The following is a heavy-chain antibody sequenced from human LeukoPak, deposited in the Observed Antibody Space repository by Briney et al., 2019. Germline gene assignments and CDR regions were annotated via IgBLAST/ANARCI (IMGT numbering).Heavy chain of an antibody. J-gene: IGHJ4*02. CDR2: IYHSGST. CDR3: ARYRGYSGYGDY. Sequence: SETLSLTCVVSGGSISSSNWWSWVRQPPEKGLEWIGEIYHSGSTNYNPSLKSRVTISVDKSKNQFSLKLSSVTAADTAVYYCARYRGYSGYGDYWGQGTLVTVSS. D-gene: IGHD5-12*01. V-gene: IGHV4-4*02. CDR1: GGSISSSNW.